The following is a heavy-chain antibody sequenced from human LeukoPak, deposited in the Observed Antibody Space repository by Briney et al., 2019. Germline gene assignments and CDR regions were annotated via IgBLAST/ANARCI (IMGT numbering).Heavy chain of an antibody. D-gene: IGHD6-13*01. Sequence: PGGSLRLSCAASGFTFSDYYMSWIRQAPGKGLEWVSYINSSGSTIYYADSVKGRFTISRDNAKNSLYLQMNSLRAEDTAVYYCARAKSSSWYSPDYWGQGTLVTVSS. CDR1: GFTFSDYY. J-gene: IGHJ4*02. CDR3: ARAKSSSWYSPDY. CDR2: INSSGSTI. V-gene: IGHV3-11*04.